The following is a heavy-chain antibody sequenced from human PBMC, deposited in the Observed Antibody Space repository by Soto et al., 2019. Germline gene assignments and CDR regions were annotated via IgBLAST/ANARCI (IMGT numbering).Heavy chain of an antibody. CDR1: GYTFTSYD. V-gene: IGHV1-8*01. CDR3: ARGQGDNWNYDAFDI. D-gene: IGHD1-7*01. J-gene: IGHJ3*02. Sequence: ASVKVSCKASGYTFTSYDINWVRQATGQGLKWMGWMNPNSGNTGYAQKFQGRVTMTRNTSISTAYMELSSLRSEDTAVYYCARGQGDNWNYDAFDIWGQGTMVTVSS. CDR2: MNPNSGNT.